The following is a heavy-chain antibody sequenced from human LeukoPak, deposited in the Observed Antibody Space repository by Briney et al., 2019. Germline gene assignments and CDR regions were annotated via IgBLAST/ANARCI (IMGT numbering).Heavy chain of an antibody. J-gene: IGHJ4*02. D-gene: IGHD5-18*01. CDR3: ARGMGGYSYVWAFDY. CDR1: GGSISSYY. CDR2: IYYSGST. Sequence: PSETLSLTCTVSGGSISSYYWSWIRQPPGKGLEWIGYIYYSGSTNYNPSLESRVTISVDTSKNQFSLKLSSVTAADTAVYYCARGMGGYSYVWAFDYWGQGTLVTVSS. V-gene: IGHV4-59*01.